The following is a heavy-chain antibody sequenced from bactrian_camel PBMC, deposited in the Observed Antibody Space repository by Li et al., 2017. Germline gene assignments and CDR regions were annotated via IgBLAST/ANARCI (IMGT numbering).Heavy chain of an antibody. CDR2: IKSDGTT. V-gene: IGHV3S53*01. CDR3: AADLLLMRPLEPSEYQY. Sequence: QLVESGGGSVQAGGSLKLSCIGSARCGMGWFRQAPGKERELVAFIKSDGTTNYADSVKGRFAIWQDNSKATVYLEINYLRPEDTAMYYCAADLLLMRPLEPSEYQYWGQGTQVTVS. D-gene: IGHD8*01. J-gene: IGHJ4*01. CDR1: ARCG.